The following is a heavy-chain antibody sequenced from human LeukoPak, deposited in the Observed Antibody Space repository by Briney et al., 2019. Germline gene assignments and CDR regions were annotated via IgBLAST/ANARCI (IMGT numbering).Heavy chain of an antibody. V-gene: IGHV3-48*03. CDR3: ARGPMVRGVFIRRSKSGYFDY. CDR2: ISSSGSTI. CDR1: GFTFSSYE. Sequence: PGGSLRLSCGASGFTFSSYEMNWVRQAPGKGLEWISYISSSGSTIYYPDSVKGRFTISRDNAKNSLYLQMNSLRAEDTAVYYCARGPMVRGVFIRRSKSGYFDYWGQGTLVTVSS. J-gene: IGHJ4*02. D-gene: IGHD3-10*01.